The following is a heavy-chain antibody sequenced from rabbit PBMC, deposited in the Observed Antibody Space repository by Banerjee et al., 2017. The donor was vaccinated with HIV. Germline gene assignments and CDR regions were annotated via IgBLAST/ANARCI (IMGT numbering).Heavy chain of an antibody. J-gene: IGHJ4*01. D-gene: IGHD6-1*01. CDR2: ITTGSGSA. V-gene: IGHV1S40*01. Sequence: QSLEESGGDLVKPEGSLTLTCTASGFSFSVYYDMCWVRQAPGKGLEWIGCITTGSGSAYYATWAKGRFTISKTSSTTVTLQMTSLTDADTATYFCARDAGYAWDLWGPGTLVTV. CDR1: GFSFSVYYD. CDR3: ARDAGYAWDL.